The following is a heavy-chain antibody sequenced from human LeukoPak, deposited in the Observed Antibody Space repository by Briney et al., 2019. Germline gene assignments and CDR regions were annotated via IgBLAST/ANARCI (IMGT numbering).Heavy chain of an antibody. J-gene: IGHJ4*02. CDR1: GGTFSSYA. Sequence: ASVKVSCKASGGTFSSYAISWVRQAPGQGLEWMGGIIPIFGTANYAQKFQGRVTITTDESTSTAYIELSSLRSEYTAVYYCARDSDSSGWATFDYWGQGTLVTVSS. CDR2: IIPIFGTA. CDR3: ARDSDSSGWATFDY. D-gene: IGHD6-19*01. V-gene: IGHV1-69*05.